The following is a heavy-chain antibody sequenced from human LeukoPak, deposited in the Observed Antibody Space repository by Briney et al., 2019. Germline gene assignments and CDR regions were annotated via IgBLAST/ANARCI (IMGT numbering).Heavy chain of an antibody. CDR1: GFSLSTSGVG. Sequence: ESGPTLVKPTQTLTLTCTFSGFSLSTSGVGVGWIRQPPGKALEWLALIYWNDDKRYSPSLKSRLTITKDTSKNQVVLTMTNMDPVDTATYYCAHRPGGDGYNFFDHWGQGTLVTVSS. J-gene: IGHJ4*02. V-gene: IGHV2-5*01. CDR3: AHRPGGDGYNFFDH. CDR2: IYWNDDK. D-gene: IGHD5-24*01.